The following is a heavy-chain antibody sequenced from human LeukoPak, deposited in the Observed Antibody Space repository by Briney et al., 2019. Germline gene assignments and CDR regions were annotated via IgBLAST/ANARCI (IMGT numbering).Heavy chain of an antibody. CDR1: GFTFSNYG. J-gene: IGHJ4*02. CDR2: IKQDGSEK. D-gene: IGHD3-9*01. CDR3: ARSGILTGYHNYFDY. Sequence: PGGSLRLSCAVSGFTFSNYGMSWVRQAPGKGLEWVANIKQDGSEKYYVDSVKGRFTISRDNAKNSLYLQMNSLRAEDTAVYYCARSGILTGYHNYFDYWGQGTLVTVSS. V-gene: IGHV3-7*01.